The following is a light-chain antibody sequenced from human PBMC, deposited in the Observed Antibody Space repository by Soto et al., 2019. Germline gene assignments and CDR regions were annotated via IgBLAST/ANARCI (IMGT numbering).Light chain of an antibody. CDR2: EVS. V-gene: IGLV2-14*01. Sequence: QSALTQPASVSGSPGQSITISCTGTSSDVGGYNYVSWYQHHPGKAPKLMIYEVSNRPSGVSNRFSGSKSGNTASLTISGLQAEDEADYYCSSYTRSSTFYVFGTGTKVTVL. CDR1: SSDVGGYNY. J-gene: IGLJ1*01. CDR3: SSYTRSSTFYV.